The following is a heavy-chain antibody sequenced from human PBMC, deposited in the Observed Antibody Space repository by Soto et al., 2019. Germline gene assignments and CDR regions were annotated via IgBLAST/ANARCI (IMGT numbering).Heavy chain of an antibody. J-gene: IGHJ4*02. CDR1: GYIFTNYW. D-gene: IGHD6-19*01. CDR2: IYPADSDT. V-gene: IGHV5-51*01. Sequence: GESLKISCKGSGYIFTNYWIGWVRQMPGKGLEWMGIIYPADSDTKYSPSSQGQVTISASKSINTAYLQWSSRKASDTAMYSCARSPVPGGGPGFDHWGQGTLVTASS. CDR3: ARSPVPGGGPGFDH.